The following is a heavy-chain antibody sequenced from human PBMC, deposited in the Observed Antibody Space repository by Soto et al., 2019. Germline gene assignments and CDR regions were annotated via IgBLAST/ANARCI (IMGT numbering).Heavy chain of an antibody. CDR2: MNPNSGNT. CDR1: GYTFTNYD. Sequence: QVQLVQSGAEVKKPGASVKVSCKASGYTFTNYDINWVRQATGQGLEWMGWMNPNSGNTGYAHKFQARVTMTRKTSISPAYLELSSMRSEDTAVYYCWRGAPFDNGGQGTLVTVSS. CDR3: WRGAPFDN. V-gene: IGHV1-8*01. J-gene: IGHJ4*02.